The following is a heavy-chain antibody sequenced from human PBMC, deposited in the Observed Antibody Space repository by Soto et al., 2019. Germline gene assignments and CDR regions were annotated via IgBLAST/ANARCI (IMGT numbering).Heavy chain of an antibody. V-gene: IGHV4-59*01. CDR3: ASGAYYYYMDV. J-gene: IGHJ6*03. Sequence: SETLSLTCTVSGGSISSYYWSWIRQPPGKGLEWIGYIYYSGSTNYNPSLKSRVTISVDTSKNQFSLKLSSVTAADTAVYYCASGAYYYYMDVWGKGTTVTVSS. CDR1: GGSISSYY. CDR2: IYYSGST.